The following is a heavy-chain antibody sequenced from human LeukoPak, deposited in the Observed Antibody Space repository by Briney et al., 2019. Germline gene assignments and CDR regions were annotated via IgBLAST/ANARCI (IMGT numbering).Heavy chain of an antibody. CDR2: INPNSGGT. D-gene: IGHD3-3*01. V-gene: IGHV1-2*02. Sequence: ASVKVSCKASGYTFTGYYMHWVRQAPGQGLEWMGWINPNSGGTNYAQKFQGRVTMTRDTSISTAYMELSRLRSDDTAVYYCARGYYDFWSGYYNPNWFDPWGQGTLVTVSS. CDR3: ARGYYDFWSGYYNPNWFDP. J-gene: IGHJ5*02. CDR1: GYTFTGYY.